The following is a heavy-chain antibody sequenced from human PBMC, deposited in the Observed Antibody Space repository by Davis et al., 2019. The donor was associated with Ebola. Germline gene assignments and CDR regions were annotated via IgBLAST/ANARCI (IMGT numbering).Heavy chain of an antibody. CDR2: IGGSGGIT. CDR3: ARGGSRGGDY. J-gene: IGHJ4*02. Sequence: GESLKISCAASGFTFTAYAMSWVRQAPGKGLEWVSAIGGSGGITYYADSVKGRFTISRDNAKNSLYLQMNSLRVDDTAVYYCARGGSRGGDYWGQGTLATVSS. CDR1: GFTFTAYA. D-gene: IGHD3-16*01. V-gene: IGHV3-23*01.